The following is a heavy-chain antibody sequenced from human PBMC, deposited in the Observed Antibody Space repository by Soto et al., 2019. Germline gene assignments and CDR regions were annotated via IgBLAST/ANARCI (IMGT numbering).Heavy chain of an antibody. CDR1: GFTFSSYG. CDR3: VLYLPDHESFPN. V-gene: IGHV3-30*02. Sequence: HRGSLRLSCAASGFTFSSYGMHWVRQAPGKGLEWVAVIWYDGSNKYYADSVKGWVTMTRDTPISTAYMELSRLRSDDTAVYYCVLYLPDHESFPNWGQGTLVTVSS. J-gene: IGHJ4*02. CDR2: IWYDGSNK.